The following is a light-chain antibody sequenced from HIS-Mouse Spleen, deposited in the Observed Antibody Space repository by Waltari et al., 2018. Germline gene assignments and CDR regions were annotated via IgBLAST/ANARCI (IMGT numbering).Light chain of an antibody. V-gene: IGLV3-10*01. CDR2: EDS. Sequence: ELTQPPSASVSPGQTARITCSGDALPKKYAYWYQQKSGQAPVLVIYEDSKRPSGIPERFSGSSSGTMATLSISGAQVEDEADYYCYSTDSSGNHRVFGGGTKLTVL. J-gene: IGLJ2*01. CDR3: YSTDSSGNHRV. CDR1: ALPKKY.